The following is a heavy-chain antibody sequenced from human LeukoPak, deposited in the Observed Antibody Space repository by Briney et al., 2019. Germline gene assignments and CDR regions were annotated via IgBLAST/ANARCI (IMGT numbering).Heavy chain of an antibody. CDR1: GFTFSSYS. Sequence: GSLRLSCAASGFTFSSYSMNWVHQAPGKGLEWVSSISSSSSYIYYADSVKGRITISRDNDKNSLYLQMNSLRAEDTAVYYCASLGVAAGYYFDYWGQGTLVTVSS. D-gene: IGHD2-15*01. V-gene: IGHV3-21*01. J-gene: IGHJ4*02. CDR3: ASLGVAAGYYFDY. CDR2: ISSSSSYI.